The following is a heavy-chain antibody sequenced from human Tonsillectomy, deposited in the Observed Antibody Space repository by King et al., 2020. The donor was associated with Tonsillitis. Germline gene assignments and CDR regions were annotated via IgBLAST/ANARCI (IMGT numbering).Heavy chain of an antibody. CDR3: AKGGCSSTSCYYDCDY. V-gene: IGHV3-23*04. CDR1: GFTFSSYA. D-gene: IGHD2-2*01. Sequence: VQLVESGGGLVQPGGSLRLSCAASGFTFSSYAMSWVRQAPGKGLEWVSAISGSGGSTYYADSVKGRFTISRDNSKNTLYLQMNSLRAEDTAVIYCAKGGCSSTSCYYDCDYWGQGTLVTVSS. CDR2: ISGSGGST. J-gene: IGHJ4*02.